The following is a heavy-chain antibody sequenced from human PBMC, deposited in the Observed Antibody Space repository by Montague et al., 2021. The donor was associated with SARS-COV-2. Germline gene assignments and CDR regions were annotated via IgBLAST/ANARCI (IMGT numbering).Heavy chain of an antibody. CDR2: ISSSSSTT. V-gene: IGHV3-48*02. D-gene: IGHD5-18*01. CDR1: GFTFSSYS. Sequence: SLRLSCAASGFTFSSYSMNWVRQAPGKGLEWVSYISSSSSTTYYADSVKGRFTISRDNAKNSLYLQMNSLRDEDTAVYYCARDLGLVPAMVYYYYYGMDVWGQGTTVTVSS. J-gene: IGHJ6*02. CDR3: ARDLGLVPAMVYYYYYGMDV.